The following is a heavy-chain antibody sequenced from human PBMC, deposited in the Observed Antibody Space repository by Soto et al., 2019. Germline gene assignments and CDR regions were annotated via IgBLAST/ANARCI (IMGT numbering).Heavy chain of an antibody. CDR3: ARGSMVRGAPTGY. CDR2: INHSGST. V-gene: IGHV4-34*01. CDR1: GGSFSGCY. Sequence: SETLSLTCAVYGGSFSGCYWSWIRQPPGKGLEWIGEINHSGSTNYNPSLKSRVTISVDTSKNQFSLKLSSVTAADTAVYYCARGSMVRGAPTGYWGQGTLVTVAS. J-gene: IGHJ4*02. D-gene: IGHD3-10*01.